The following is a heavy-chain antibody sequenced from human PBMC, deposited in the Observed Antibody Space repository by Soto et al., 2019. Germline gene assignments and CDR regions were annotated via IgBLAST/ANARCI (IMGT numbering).Heavy chain of an antibody. CDR3: AGGGEGYNSGAVY. CDR1: GGGNLRDYR. D-gene: IGHD5-12*01. J-gene: IGHJ4*02. CDR2: IIPKLGSA. V-gene: IGHV1-69*01. Sequence: QVQLVQSGAEVKEPGSSVKVSCKASGGGNLRDYRTTWVRRAPGQGLEWMGGIIPKLGSANYAQKFQGRVTITADESTTSVYMELRCLRSDDTAVYYCAGGGEGYNSGAVYGGQGTPVTVSS.